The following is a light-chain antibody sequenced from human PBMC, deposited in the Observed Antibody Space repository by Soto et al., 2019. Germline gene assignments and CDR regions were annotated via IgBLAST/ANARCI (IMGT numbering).Light chain of an antibody. V-gene: IGLV4-69*01. CDR1: SAYSTYA. J-gene: IGLJ2*01. Sequence: QSVLTQSPSASASLGASVKLTCSLRSAYSTYAIAWHQQQPGKGPRFLMTLNYDGTHTKGDGVPDRFSGSSSGTERYLIISGLQSEDGAEYYCQTGGTGVVFGGGTKLTVL. CDR2: LNYDGTH. CDR3: QTGGTGVV.